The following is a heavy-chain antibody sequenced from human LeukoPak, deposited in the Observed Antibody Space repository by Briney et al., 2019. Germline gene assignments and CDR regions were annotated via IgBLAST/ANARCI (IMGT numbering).Heavy chain of an antibody. J-gene: IGHJ4*02. CDR1: GYTFTGYY. D-gene: IGHD5-18*01. CDR3: ASSGYSYGYAFDY. V-gene: IGHV1-2*02. Sequence: GASVKVSCKASGYTFTGYYMHWVRQAPGQGLEWMGWINPNSGGTNYAQKFQGRVTMTRDTSISTAYMELSRLRSEDTAVYYCASSGYSYGYAFDYWGQGTLVTVSS. CDR2: INPNSGGT.